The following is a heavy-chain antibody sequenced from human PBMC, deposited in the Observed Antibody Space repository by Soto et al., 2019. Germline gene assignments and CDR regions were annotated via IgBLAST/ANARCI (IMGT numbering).Heavy chain of an antibody. CDR1: GGSFSGYY. J-gene: IGHJ6*02. Sequence: SETLSLTCAVYGGSFSGYYWSWMRQPPGKGLEWIGEINHSGSTNYNPSLKSRVTISVDTSKNQFSLKLSSVTAADTAVYYCARGDLSLGYCSGGSCYPLYYYGMDVWGQGTTVTVSS. CDR3: ARGDLSLGYCSGGSCYPLYYYGMDV. V-gene: IGHV4-34*01. D-gene: IGHD2-15*01. CDR2: INHSGST.